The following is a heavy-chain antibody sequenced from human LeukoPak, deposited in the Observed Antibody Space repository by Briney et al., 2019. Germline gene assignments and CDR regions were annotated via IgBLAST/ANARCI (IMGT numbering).Heavy chain of an antibody. CDR2: TYYSGST. CDR3: ARVPRQGQLPEIHFDY. Sequence: KPSETLSLTCTVSGGSISSYSWSWIRQPPGKGLEWIGYTYYSGSTNYNPSLKSRVTISVDTSKNQFSLKLSSVTAADTAVYYCARVPRQGQLPEIHFDYWGQGTLVTVSS. J-gene: IGHJ4*02. CDR1: GGSISSYS. V-gene: IGHV4-59*01. D-gene: IGHD2-2*01.